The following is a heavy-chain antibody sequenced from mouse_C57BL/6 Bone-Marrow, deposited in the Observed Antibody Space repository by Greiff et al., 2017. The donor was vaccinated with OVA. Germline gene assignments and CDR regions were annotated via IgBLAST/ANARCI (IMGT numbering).Heavy chain of an antibody. Sequence: QVQLQQSGPGLVQPSQSLSISCTVSGFSFTSYGVHWVRQSPGQGLEWLGVIWRGGSTDYNAAFLSRLSITKDNSKSQVFFKMNSLQADDTAIYYCAKNRYRGAKDYWGQGTSVTVSS. V-gene: IGHV2-5*01. CDR1: GFSFTSYG. CDR3: AKNRYRGAKDY. CDR2: IWRGGST. D-gene: IGHD2-12*01. J-gene: IGHJ4*01.